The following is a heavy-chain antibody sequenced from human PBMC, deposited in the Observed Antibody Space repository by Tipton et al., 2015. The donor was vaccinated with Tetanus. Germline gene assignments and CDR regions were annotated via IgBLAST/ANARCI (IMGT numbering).Heavy chain of an antibody. V-gene: IGHV4-39*01. J-gene: IGHJ4*02. CDR2: IYYSGST. CDR3: AEGRRFCSSNSCHEYYFDS. CDR1: GGSISSSSFY. D-gene: IGHD2-2*01. Sequence: TLSLTCTVSGGSISSSSFYWGWIRQPPGKELEWIGSIYYSGSTYYNPSLKSRVTISVDTSKNQFSLRLSSVTAADTAVYYCAEGRRFCSSNSCHEYYFDSWGRGTLVTVSS.